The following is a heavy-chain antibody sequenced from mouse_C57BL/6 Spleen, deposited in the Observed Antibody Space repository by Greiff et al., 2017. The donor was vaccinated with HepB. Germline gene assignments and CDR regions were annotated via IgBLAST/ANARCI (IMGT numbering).Heavy chain of an antibody. D-gene: IGHD1-1*01. J-gene: IGHJ1*03. V-gene: IGHV5-16*01. Sequence: EVQLVESEGGLVQPGSSMKLSCTASGFTFSDYYMAWVRQVPEKGLEWVANINYDGSSTYYLDSLKSRFIISRDNAKNILYLQMSSLKSEDTATYYCARERGYYYGSWYFDVWGTGTTVTVSS. CDR2: INYDGSST. CDR3: ARERGYYYGSWYFDV. CDR1: GFTFSDYY.